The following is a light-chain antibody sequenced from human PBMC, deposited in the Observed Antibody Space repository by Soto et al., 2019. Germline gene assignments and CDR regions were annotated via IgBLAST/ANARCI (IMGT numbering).Light chain of an antibody. V-gene: IGLV3-21*02. CDR1: NVGSKS. Sequence: SYELTQPPSVSVAPGQTATVTCGGNNVGSKSVHWYQQKPGQAPVLVVYDDSDRPSGIPERFSGSNSGNTATLTISRVEAGDEADYYCQGWDTTSDQGVFGTGTKLTVL. J-gene: IGLJ1*01. CDR2: DDS. CDR3: QGWDTTSDQGV.